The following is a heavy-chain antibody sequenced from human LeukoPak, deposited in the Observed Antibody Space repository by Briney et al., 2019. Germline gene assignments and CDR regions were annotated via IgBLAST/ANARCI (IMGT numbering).Heavy chain of an antibody. D-gene: IGHD6-19*01. V-gene: IGHV1-8*03. CDR1: GYTFTPYY. CDR2: MNPNSGYT. Sequence: ASVKVSCKASGYTFTPYYLNWVRQATGQGLEWMGWMNPNSGYTGYAQKFQGRVTITRDTSISTAYMELSSLRSEDTAVYYCARVAGSIDYWGQGTLVTVSS. CDR3: ARVAGSIDY. J-gene: IGHJ4*02.